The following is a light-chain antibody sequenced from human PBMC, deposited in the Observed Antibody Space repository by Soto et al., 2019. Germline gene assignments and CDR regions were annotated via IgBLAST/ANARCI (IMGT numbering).Light chain of an antibody. CDR3: SSYTSTSSYV. CDR1: SSDIGAYDY. J-gene: IGLJ1*01. Sequence: QSVLTQPASLSGSPGQSITISCTGTSSDIGAYDYVSWFQQHPGKPPKLIIYEVSNRPSGVSDRFSGSKSGNTASLTISGLQAEDEADYYCSSYTSTSSYVFATGTKVTVL. V-gene: IGLV2-14*03. CDR2: EVS.